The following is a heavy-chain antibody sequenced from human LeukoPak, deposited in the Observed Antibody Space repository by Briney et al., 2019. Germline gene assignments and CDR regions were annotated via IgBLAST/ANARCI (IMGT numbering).Heavy chain of an antibody. Sequence: GGSLRPSCTTSGFTFSRDNIHWVRQAPGRGLEWVAFIPYTGGDESYGDSVKGRFTISRDNSKNTLYLQMDSLRTEDTAIYYCAKDQGRGTYSFDYWGQGTLVTVSS. V-gene: IGHV3-30*02. CDR3: AKDQGRGTYSFDY. CDR2: IPYTGGDE. D-gene: IGHD1-26*01. CDR1: GFTFSRDN. J-gene: IGHJ4*02.